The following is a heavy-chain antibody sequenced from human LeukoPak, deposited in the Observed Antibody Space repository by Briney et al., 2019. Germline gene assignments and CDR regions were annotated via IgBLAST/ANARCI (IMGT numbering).Heavy chain of an antibody. CDR2: IRSKAYGGTT. V-gene: IGHV3-49*03. CDR1: GFTFGDYA. Sequence: PGGSLRLSCTASGFTFGDYAMSWFRQAPGKGLEWVGFIRSKAYGGTTEYAASVKGRFTISRDDSKSIAYLQMNSLRAEDTAVYYCAREAYSSSSAIDYWGQGTLVTVSS. CDR3: AREAYSSSSAIDY. D-gene: IGHD6-6*01. J-gene: IGHJ4*02.